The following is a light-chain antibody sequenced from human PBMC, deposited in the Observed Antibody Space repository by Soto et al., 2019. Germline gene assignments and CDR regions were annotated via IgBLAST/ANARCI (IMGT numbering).Light chain of an antibody. CDR1: QSITGRY. Sequence: PGEGATLSCTASQSITGRYLAWYQQRPGQAPRLLIYEASSRATGIPDRFSGSGSGTDFTLTISRLEPEDFAVYYCQQYATSPQTFGQGTKVDI. CDR3: QQYATSPQT. J-gene: IGKJ1*01. V-gene: IGKV3-20*01. CDR2: EAS.